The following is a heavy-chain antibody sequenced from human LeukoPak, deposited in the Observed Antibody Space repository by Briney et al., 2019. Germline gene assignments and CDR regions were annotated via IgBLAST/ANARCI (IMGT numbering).Heavy chain of an antibody. CDR3: ARENAGYSSGFDY. CDR1: GFTFSSYS. Sequence: SGGSLRLSCAASGFTFSSYSMNWVRQAPGKGLEWVSSISSSSSYIYYADSVKGRFTISRDNAKNSLYLQMNSLRAEDTAVYYCARENAGYSSGFDYWGQGTLVTVSS. J-gene: IGHJ4*02. CDR2: ISSSSSYI. D-gene: IGHD6-19*01. V-gene: IGHV3-21*01.